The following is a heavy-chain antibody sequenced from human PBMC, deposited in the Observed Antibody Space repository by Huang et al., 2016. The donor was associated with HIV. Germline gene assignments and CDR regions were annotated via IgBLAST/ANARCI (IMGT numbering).Heavy chain of an antibody. D-gene: IGHD5-12*01. Sequence: QVQLQESGPGLVKPSETLSLTCTVPCGSISTNYWSWIRQPAGKGLEWIGRIFSSGSTNYTPSLESRVTMSIDTSKNQFSLKLSSVTAADTAVYYCARIAYRGGYNLAFDIWGQGTMVTVSS. CDR2: IFSSGST. V-gene: IGHV4-4*07. CDR3: ARIAYRGGYNLAFDI. J-gene: IGHJ3*02. CDR1: CGSISTNY.